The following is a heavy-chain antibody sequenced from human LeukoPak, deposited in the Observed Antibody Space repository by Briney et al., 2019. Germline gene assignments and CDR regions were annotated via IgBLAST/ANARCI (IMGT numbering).Heavy chain of an antibody. V-gene: IGHV4-39*07. D-gene: IGHD1-26*01. CDR1: GGSISSSSYY. CDR3: ARDHYGSVHAFDI. CDR2: IYYSGSA. J-gene: IGHJ3*02. Sequence: SETLSLTSTVSGGSISSSSYYWGWIRQPPGKGLEWIGSIYYSGSAYYNPSLKSRVTISVDTSKNQFSLKLSSVTAADTAVYYCARDHYGSVHAFDIWGQGTMVTVSS.